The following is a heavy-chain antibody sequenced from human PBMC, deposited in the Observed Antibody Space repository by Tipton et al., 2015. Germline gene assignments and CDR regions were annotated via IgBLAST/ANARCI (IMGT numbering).Heavy chain of an antibody. V-gene: IGHV4-59*01. CDR2: IHYTGRT. CDR3: ARASIIQGYYHDSSRYYLLNS. D-gene: IGHD3-22*01. Sequence: GLVKPSETLSLTCTVSGGSISGYFWSWIRQPPGKGLEWIGYIHYTGRTKYNPSLNSRVTISLDTSKNQFSLKLSSVIAADTAVYYGARASIIQGYYHDSSRYYLLNSWGQGTLVTVSS. CDR1: GGSISGYF. J-gene: IGHJ1*01.